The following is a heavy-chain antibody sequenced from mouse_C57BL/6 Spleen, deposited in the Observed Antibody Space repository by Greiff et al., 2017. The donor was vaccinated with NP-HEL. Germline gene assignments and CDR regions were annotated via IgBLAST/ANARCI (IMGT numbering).Heavy chain of an antibody. J-gene: IGHJ2*01. D-gene: IGHD1-1*01. Sequence: VQLQQPGAELVKPGASVKLSCKASGYTFTSYWMHWVKQRPGQGLEWIGMIHPNSGSTNYNEKVKSKATLTVDKSSSTAYMQLSSLTSEDSAVYYCAREDYYGSSYVDYWGQGTTLTVSS. CDR2: IHPNSGST. V-gene: IGHV1-64*01. CDR1: GYTFTSYW. CDR3: AREDYYGSSYVDY.